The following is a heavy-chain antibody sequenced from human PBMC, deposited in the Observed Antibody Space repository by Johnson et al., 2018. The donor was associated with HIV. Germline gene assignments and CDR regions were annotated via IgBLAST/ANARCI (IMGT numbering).Heavy chain of an antibody. CDR1: GFTFSSYA. V-gene: IGHV3-23*04. CDR3: PSGEDYGGNFGALDI. D-gene: IGHD4-23*01. J-gene: IGHJ3*02. Sequence: EVQVVESGGGLVQPGGSLRLSCAASGFTFSSYAMSWVRQAPGKGLEWVSAISGSGGSTYYADSVKGRFTISRDNSKNTLYLQMNSLRAEDTAVYYCPSGEDYGGNFGALDIWGKGPMVTVSS. CDR2: ISGSGGST.